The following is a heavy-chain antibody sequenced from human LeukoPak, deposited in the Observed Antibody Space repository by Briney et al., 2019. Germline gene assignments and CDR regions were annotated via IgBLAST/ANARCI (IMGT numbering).Heavy chain of an antibody. J-gene: IGHJ5*02. CDR3: ARVPLWFGELGWFDP. V-gene: IGHV4-34*01. D-gene: IGHD3-10*01. CDR1: GGSFSGYY. CDR2: INHSGST. Sequence: SETLSLTCAVYGGSFSGYYWSWIRQPPGKGLEWIGEINHSGSTNYNPSLKSRVTISVDTSKIQFSLKLSSVTAADTAVYYCARVPLWFGELGWFDPWGQGTLVTVSS.